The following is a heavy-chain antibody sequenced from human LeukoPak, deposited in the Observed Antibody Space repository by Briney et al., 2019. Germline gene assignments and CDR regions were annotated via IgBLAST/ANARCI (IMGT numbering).Heavy chain of an antibody. D-gene: IGHD2-15*01. J-gene: IGHJ5*01. CDR3: AKVLGYVDPFDS. CDR2: ISVSDGST. Sequence: GGSLRLSCAASGFTFSSSAMAWVRRAPGEGLQWVSSISVSDGSTHYADSVKGRFTISRDNSKNTLFLQMNFLRAEDTAEYVCAKVLGYVDPFDSWGQGTLVTVSS. CDR1: GFTFSSSA. V-gene: IGHV3-23*01.